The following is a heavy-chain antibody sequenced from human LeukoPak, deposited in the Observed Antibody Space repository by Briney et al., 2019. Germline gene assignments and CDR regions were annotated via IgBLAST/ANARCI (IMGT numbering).Heavy chain of an antibody. Sequence: SETLSLTCTVSGGSICSYYWGWIRQPPGKGLEWIGNIYYSGSPYYNPSLKSRVTISLDMSKNHFSLKLSSVTAADTAVYYCARVDYYGSGTYRAFDYWGQGTLVTVSS. CDR1: GGSICSYY. V-gene: IGHV4-39*07. CDR3: ARVDYYGSGTYRAFDY. D-gene: IGHD3-10*01. J-gene: IGHJ4*02. CDR2: IYYSGSP.